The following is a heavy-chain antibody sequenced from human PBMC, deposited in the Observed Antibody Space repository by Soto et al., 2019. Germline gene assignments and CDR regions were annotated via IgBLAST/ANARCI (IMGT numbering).Heavy chain of an antibody. Sequence: PSETLSLTCAVYGGSFSGDYWSWIRQPPGKGLEWIGEINGRGSTKYNPSLKSRVTMSVDPSKNQFSLKLTSVTAAGTAVYYCARQGDSNMAIFDYWGQGALVTVSS. J-gene: IGHJ4*02. CDR1: GGSFSGDY. D-gene: IGHD5-12*01. CDR3: ARQGDSNMAIFDY. CDR2: INGRGST. V-gene: IGHV4-34*01.